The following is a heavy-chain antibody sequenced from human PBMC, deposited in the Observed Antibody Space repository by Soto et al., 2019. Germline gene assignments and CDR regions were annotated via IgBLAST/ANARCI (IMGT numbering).Heavy chain of an antibody. CDR1: GFTVKNYQ. J-gene: IGHJ6*02. CDR2: IYSGGVT. CDR3: ARDPSTTGYYGLDV. Sequence: GGSLRLPCAASGFTVKNYQMNWVRQAPGKGLEWVSVIYSGGVTYYPDSVKGRFTTIRDTSKNAVYLQMNSLRADDTAMYYCARDPSTTGYYGLDVWGQGTTVTVSS. V-gene: IGHV3-53*01.